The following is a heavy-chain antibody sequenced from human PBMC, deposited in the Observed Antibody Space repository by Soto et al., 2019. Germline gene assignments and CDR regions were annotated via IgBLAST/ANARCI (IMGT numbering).Heavy chain of an antibody. V-gene: IGHV4-34*01. CDR3: AIGYAFDI. CDR2: INHSGST. Sequence: QVQLQQWGAGLLKPSETLSLTCAVYGGSFSGYYWSWIRQPPGKGLEWIGEINHSGSTNYNPSLKSRVTISVDTSKNQFSLKLSSVTAADTAVYYCAIGYAFDIWGQGTMVTVSS. J-gene: IGHJ3*02. CDR1: GGSFSGYY.